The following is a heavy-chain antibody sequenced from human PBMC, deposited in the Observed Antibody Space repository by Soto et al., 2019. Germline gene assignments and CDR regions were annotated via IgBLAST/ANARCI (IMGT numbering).Heavy chain of an antibody. CDR2: IKHSGST. D-gene: IGHD3-22*01. CDR1: GGSFSDYF. CDR3: ARGPPIMYYGNGGYYYFEY. Sequence: SETLSLTCTVYGGSFSDYFWTWIRQPPGKGLEWIGEIKHSGSTNYNPSLKSRVTISLDTSKNQFSLKLISVTAADTAVYYCARGPPIMYYGNGGYYYFEYWGQGTLVTVSS. V-gene: IGHV4-34*01. J-gene: IGHJ4*02.